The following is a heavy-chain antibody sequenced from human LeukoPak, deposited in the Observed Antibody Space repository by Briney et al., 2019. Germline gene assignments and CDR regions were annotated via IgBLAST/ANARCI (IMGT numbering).Heavy chain of an antibody. CDR2: IYYSGST. D-gene: IGHD3-22*01. J-gene: IGHJ4*02. CDR1: GGSISSYY. V-gene: IGHV4-59*12. Sequence: SETLSLTCTVSGGSISSYYWSWIRQPPGKGLEWIGYIYYSGSTNYNPSLKSRVTISVDTSKNQFSLKLSSVTAADTAVYYCARDGWYYYDSSGYYLEDWGQGTLVTVSS. CDR3: ARDGWYYYDSSGYYLED.